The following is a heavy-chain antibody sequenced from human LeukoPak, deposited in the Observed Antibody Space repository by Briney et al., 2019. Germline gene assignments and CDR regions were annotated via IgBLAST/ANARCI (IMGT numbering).Heavy chain of an antibody. V-gene: IGHV4-59*01. CDR1: GGSISSYY. J-gene: IGHJ4*02. Sequence: SETLSLTCTVSGGSISSYYWSWIRQPTGKGLEGIGYIYYSGSTNYNPSLKSRVTISVDTSKNLFSLKLSSVTAADTAVYYCARVGSYDYVWGSYRLDYFDYWGQGTLVTVSS. CDR3: ARVGSYDYVWGSYRLDYFDY. CDR2: IYYSGST. D-gene: IGHD3-16*02.